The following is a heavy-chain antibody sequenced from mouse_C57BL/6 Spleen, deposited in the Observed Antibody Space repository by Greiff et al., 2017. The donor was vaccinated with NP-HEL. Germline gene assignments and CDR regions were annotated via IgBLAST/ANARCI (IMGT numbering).Heavy chain of an antibody. V-gene: IGHV1-72*01. Sequence: QVQLQQPGAELVKPGASVKLSCKASGYTFTSYWMHWVKQRPGRGLEWIGRIDPNSGGTKYNEKFKSKATLTVDKPSSTAYMQLSGLTSEDSAVYYCARGITTVVACAMDYWGQGTSVTVSS. J-gene: IGHJ4*01. CDR1: GYTFTSYW. CDR3: ARGITTVVACAMDY. D-gene: IGHD1-1*01. CDR2: IDPNSGGT.